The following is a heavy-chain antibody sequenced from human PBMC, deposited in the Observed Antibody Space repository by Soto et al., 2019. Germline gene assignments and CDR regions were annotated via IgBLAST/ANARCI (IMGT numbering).Heavy chain of an antibody. CDR3: ASLVAGYSYGHFDY. J-gene: IGHJ4*02. D-gene: IGHD5-18*01. V-gene: IGHV4-59*01. Sequence: SETLSLTCTVSGGSISSYYWSWIRQPPGKGLEWIGYIYYSGSTNYNPSLKSRVTISVDTSKNQFSLKLSLKLSSVTAADTAVYYCASLVAGYSYGHFDYWGQGTLVTVSS. CDR2: IYYSGST. CDR1: GGSISSYY.